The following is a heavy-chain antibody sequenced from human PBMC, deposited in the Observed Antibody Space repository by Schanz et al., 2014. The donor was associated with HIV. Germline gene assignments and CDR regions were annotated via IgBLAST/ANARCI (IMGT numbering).Heavy chain of an antibody. J-gene: IGHJ4*02. CDR1: GFTFSSYS. V-gene: IGHV3-23*04. CDR2: IRDSDGVA. Sequence: EVQLVESGGGLVKPGGSLRLSCAASGFTFSSYSMNWVRQAPGKGLEWVSAIRDSDGVATYADSVQGRFTISKDNSRNTLYLQLSSLRLEDTAIYFCAKLAVRSNYNGRDYWGQGTLVTVSS. D-gene: IGHD4-4*01. CDR3: AKLAVRSNYNGRDY.